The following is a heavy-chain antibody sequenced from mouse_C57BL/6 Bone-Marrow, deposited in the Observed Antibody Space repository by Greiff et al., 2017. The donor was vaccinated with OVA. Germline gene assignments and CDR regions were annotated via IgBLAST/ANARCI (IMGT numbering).Heavy chain of an antibody. CDR3: ARSRGGKTAMDY. Sequence: EVQLQESGPELVKPGASVKIPCKASGYTFTDYNMDWVKQSHGKSLEWIGDINPNNGGTIYNQKFKGKATLTVDKSSSTAYMELRSLTSEDTAVYYCARSRGGKTAMDYWGQGTSVTVSS. J-gene: IGHJ4*01. D-gene: IGHD2-1*01. CDR2: INPNNGGT. V-gene: IGHV1-18*01. CDR1: GYTFTDYN.